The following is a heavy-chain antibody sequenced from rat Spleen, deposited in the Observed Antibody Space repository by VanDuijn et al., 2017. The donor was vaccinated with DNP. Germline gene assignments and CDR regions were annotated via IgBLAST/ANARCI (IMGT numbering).Heavy chain of an antibody. CDR3: VRWNSGHFDY. CDR2: IGSPAYAP. CDR1: GFTFSKYY. J-gene: IGHJ2*01. D-gene: IGHD4-3*01. Sequence: EVQLVESGGGLVQLGRSMKLSCAASGFTFSKYYMAWVRQAPAKGLEWVAYIGSPAYAPYYADSVKGRFTISRDNAKSTLYLQMNTLRSEDMATYYCVRWNSGHFDYWGQGVMVTVSS. V-gene: IGHV5-22*01.